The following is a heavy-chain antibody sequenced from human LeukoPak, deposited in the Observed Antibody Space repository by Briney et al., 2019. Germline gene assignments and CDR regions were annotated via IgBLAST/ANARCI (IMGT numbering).Heavy chain of an antibody. J-gene: IGHJ5*02. CDR2: VNESGGT. Sequence: SETLSLTCAVYIDSFSNYHWNWIRQTPAKGMEWIGEVNESGGTNISPSLRSRVILSVDTSKNQFSLKLISVTVADTAIYYCARGQGATVPQVGKNWFDPWGQGARVTVSS. V-gene: IGHV4-34*01. CDR1: IDSFSNYH. D-gene: IGHD1-26*01. CDR3: ARGQGATVPQVGKNWFDP.